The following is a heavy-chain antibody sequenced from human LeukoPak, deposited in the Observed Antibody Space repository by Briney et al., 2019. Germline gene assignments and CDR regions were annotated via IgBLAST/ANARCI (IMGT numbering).Heavy chain of an antibody. Sequence: SETLSLTCTVSGGSIRSGFYYWSWIRQPAGKGLEWIGRIYTSGSTYYNPSLKSRLTISVDTSKNQFSLKLSSVTAADTAVYYCARQVDTVTVDYWGQGTLVTVSS. D-gene: IGHD4-17*01. CDR1: GGSIRSGFYY. V-gene: IGHV4-61*02. J-gene: IGHJ4*02. CDR3: ARQVDTVTVDY. CDR2: IYTSGST.